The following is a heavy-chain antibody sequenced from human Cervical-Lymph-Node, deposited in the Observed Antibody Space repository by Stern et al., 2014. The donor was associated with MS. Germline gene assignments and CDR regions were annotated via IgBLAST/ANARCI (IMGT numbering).Heavy chain of an antibody. Sequence: EVQLVESGAEVKKPGESLKISCKVFGYNFNTYWIAWVRQMPGKGLELMGIIYPGDSEPRYSPSSQGQVPFSVDKSTITAYLQWSTLKAADTAIYYCARHVYGMDVWGQGTTVTVSS. CDR3: ARHVYGMDV. CDR1: GYNFNTYW. CDR2: IYPGDSEP. J-gene: IGHJ6*02. V-gene: IGHV5-51*01.